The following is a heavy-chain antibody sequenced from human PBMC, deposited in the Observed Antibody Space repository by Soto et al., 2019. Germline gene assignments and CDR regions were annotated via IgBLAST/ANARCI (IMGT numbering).Heavy chain of an antibody. J-gene: IGHJ5*02. V-gene: IGHV5-51*01. CDR3: ARKDKSGYFNWFDP. CDR2: IFPSDSDT. CDR1: GYRFTSYW. Sequence: PGESLKISCRTSGYRFTSYWIAWVRQMPGKGLEWMGIIFPSDSDTRYGPSFQGQVTISADRSTSTVFLQWASLKASDTAVYFCARKDKSGYFNWFDPWGQGTPVTVSS. D-gene: IGHD3-22*01.